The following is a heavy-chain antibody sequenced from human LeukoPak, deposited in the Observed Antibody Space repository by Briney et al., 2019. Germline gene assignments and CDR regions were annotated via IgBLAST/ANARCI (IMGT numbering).Heavy chain of an antibody. CDR3: AKNTSGSYFDY. CDR2: ISGSGDST. Sequence: PPGGSLRLSCAASGFTFSTYAMSWVRQAPGKGLEWVSAISGSGDSTCYADSVKGRSTISRDNSMNTLYLQTNSLRADDTAVYYCAKNTSGSYFDYWGQGTLVTVSS. D-gene: IGHD1-26*01. J-gene: IGHJ4*02. CDR1: GFTFSTYA. V-gene: IGHV3-23*01.